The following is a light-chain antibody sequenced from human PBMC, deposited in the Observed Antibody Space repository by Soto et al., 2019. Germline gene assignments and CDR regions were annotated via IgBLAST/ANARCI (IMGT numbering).Light chain of an antibody. CDR1: SGSVSTNHY. J-gene: IGLJ2*01. Sequence: QAVVTQEPSFSVSPGGTVTLSFGLTSGSVSTNHYPTWYQQTPGQTPRTLIYGTSTRSSGVPDRFSGSILGNKAALTITRAQADDESDYYCVLYMGSGSVVFGGGTKLTVL. V-gene: IGLV8-61*01. CDR2: GTS. CDR3: VLYMGSGSVV.